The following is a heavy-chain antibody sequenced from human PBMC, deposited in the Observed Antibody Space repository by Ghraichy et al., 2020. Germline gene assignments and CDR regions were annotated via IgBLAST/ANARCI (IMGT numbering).Heavy chain of an antibody. Sequence: SVKVSCKASGGTFSSYAISWVRQAPGQGLEWMGGIIPIFGTANYAQKFQGRVTITADESTSTAYMELSSLRSEDTAVYYCARAGHDYGDYYYYYGMDVWGQGTTVTVSS. CDR2: IIPIFGTA. J-gene: IGHJ6*02. CDR3: ARAGHDYGDYYYYYGMDV. V-gene: IGHV1-69*13. D-gene: IGHD4-17*01. CDR1: GGTFSSYA.